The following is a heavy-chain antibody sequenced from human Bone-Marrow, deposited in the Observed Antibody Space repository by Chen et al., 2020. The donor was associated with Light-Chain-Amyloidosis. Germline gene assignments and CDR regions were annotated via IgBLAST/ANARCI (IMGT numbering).Heavy chain of an antibody. J-gene: IGHJ4*02. CDR2: IDQDGSER. V-gene: IGHV3-7*05. CDR1: GFPFSNYY. Sequence: EVQLVESGGGLVQPGASLRLSCEASGFPFSNYYMAWVRQAPGKGLGWVANIDQDGSERYFVDSLKGRFTISRDNAKNSLYLQRNSRRVEDTAVYYCARGGGGGSYFDYWGQGALVTVSS. CDR3: ARGGGGGSYFDY. D-gene: IGHD1-26*01.